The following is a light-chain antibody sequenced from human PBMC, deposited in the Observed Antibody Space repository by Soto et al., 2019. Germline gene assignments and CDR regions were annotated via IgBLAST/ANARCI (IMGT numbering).Light chain of an antibody. Sequence: AIPLTQAPSALSASVGDRVTITCRASLSIRNDLGWYQQKPGEAPRLLVYGASTLQSGVPSRFSGSGSGTDFTLTISSLQLEDFGTYYCLQDYNYPLPFGGGTRLEI. CDR1: LSIRND. J-gene: IGKJ4*01. CDR3: LQDYNYPLP. V-gene: IGKV1-6*02. CDR2: GAS.